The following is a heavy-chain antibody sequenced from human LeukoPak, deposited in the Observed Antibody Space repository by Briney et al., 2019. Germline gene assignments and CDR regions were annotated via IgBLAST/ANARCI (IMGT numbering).Heavy chain of an antibody. CDR3: ARLYGSGTYPHYFDY. J-gene: IGHJ4*02. Sequence: LRLSCAASGFTFSSHAMSWVRQPPGKGLECIGSIYYSGSTYYNPSLKSRVTISVDTSKNQFSLKLSSVTAADTAVYFCARLYGSGTYPHYFDYWGQGTLVTVSS. CDR2: IYYSGST. V-gene: IGHV4-30-2*03. CDR1: GFTFSSHA. D-gene: IGHD3-10*01.